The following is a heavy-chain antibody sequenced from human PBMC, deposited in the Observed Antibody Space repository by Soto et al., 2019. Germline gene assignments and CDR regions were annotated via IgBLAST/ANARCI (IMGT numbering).Heavy chain of an antibody. CDR2: IYSGGST. V-gene: IGHV3-66*01. J-gene: IGHJ4*02. Sequence: EVPLVESGGGLVQPGGSLRLSCAASGFTVSSNYMSWVRQAPGKGLEWVSVIYSGGSTYYADSVKGRFTISRDNSKNTLYLQMNSLRAEDTAVYYCATKSIAAAGIDYWGQGTLVTVSS. D-gene: IGHD6-13*01. CDR3: ATKSIAAAGIDY. CDR1: GFTVSSNY.